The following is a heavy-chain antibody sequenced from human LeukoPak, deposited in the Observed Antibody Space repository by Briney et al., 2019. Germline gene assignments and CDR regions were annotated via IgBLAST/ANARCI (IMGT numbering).Heavy chain of an antibody. J-gene: IGHJ5*02. CDR3: AKDLSRAVAADWFDP. CDR1: GFTFSNYD. Sequence: GSLRLSLAASGFTFSNYDMSWVRQDPGKGLEWVSSISDSGGSSYYADSVKGRYTISRDNSKNTLYLQMTNLRAADTAVYYCAKDLSRAVAADWFDPWDQGSLVTVSS. CDR2: ISDSGGSS. D-gene: IGHD6-19*01. V-gene: IGHV3-23*01.